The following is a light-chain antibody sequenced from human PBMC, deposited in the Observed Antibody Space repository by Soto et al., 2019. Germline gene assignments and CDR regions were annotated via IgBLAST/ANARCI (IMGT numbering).Light chain of an antibody. V-gene: IGLV2-11*01. CDR1: SSDVGDYDY. CDR3: CSYAGNYTFV. Sequence: QSVLTQPRSVSGSPGQSVTISCTGTSSDVGDYDYVSWYQQHPGGAPKVMIYDVSKRPSGVPGRFSGSKSGNTASLTISGLQAKDEADYFCCSYAGNYTFVFGPGTKVTVL. J-gene: IGLJ1*01. CDR2: DVS.